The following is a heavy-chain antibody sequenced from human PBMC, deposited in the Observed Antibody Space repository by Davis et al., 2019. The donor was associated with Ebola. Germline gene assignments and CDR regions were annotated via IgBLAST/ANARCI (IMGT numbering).Heavy chain of an antibody. CDR3: ASEFWSGYLYGMDV. Sequence: GSLRLSCTVSGGSISSYYWSWIRQPPGKGLEWIGSIYYSGSTYYNPSLKSRVTISVDTSKNQFSLKLSSVTAADTAVYYCASEFWSGYLYGMDVWGKGTTVTVSS. J-gene: IGHJ6*04. D-gene: IGHD3-3*01. V-gene: IGHV4-59*05. CDR1: GGSISSYY. CDR2: IYYSGST.